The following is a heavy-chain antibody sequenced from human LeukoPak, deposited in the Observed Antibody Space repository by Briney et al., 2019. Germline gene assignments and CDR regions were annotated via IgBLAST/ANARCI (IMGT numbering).Heavy chain of an antibody. V-gene: IGHV1-3*01. CDR2: INAGNGNT. Sequence: ASAKVSCKASGYIFTRYAIHWVRQVPGQRLEWMGWINAGNGNTKHSQKIQGRVTITRDTSASTAYMEVSSLRSEDTAVYYCARGIEASSGWYVIDYWGQGTLVTVSS. D-gene: IGHD6-19*01. CDR3: ARGIEASSGWYVIDY. CDR1: GYIFTRYA. J-gene: IGHJ4*02.